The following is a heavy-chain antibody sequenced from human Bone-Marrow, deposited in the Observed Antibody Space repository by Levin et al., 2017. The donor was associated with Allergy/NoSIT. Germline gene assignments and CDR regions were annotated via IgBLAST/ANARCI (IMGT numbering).Heavy chain of an antibody. V-gene: IGHV1-69*13. D-gene: IGHD3-10*01. CDR3: ARRGDKYYYGSGSDYFDY. Sequence: SVKVSCKASGGTFSSYAISWVRQAPGQGLEWMGGIIPIFGTANYAQKFQGRVTITADESTSTAYMELSSLRSEDTAVYYCARRGDKYYYGSGSDYFDYWGQGTLVTVSS. J-gene: IGHJ4*02. CDR2: IIPIFGTA. CDR1: GGTFSSYA.